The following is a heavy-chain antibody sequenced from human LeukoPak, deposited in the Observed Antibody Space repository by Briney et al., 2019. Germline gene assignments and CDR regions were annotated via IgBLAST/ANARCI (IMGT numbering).Heavy chain of an antibody. J-gene: IGHJ4*02. CDR2: ITPIFGTG. CDR1: GGTFISYA. CDR3: AKPDGSGNPNFDY. D-gene: IGHD3-10*01. V-gene: IGHV1-69*06. Sequence: ASLKVSCKASGGTFISYAISWVRQAPGQGLEWMGGITPIFGTGNDAQKFQGRVTITADKSTSTAYMELSSLRSEDTAVYYCAKPDGSGNPNFDYWGQGTLVTVSS.